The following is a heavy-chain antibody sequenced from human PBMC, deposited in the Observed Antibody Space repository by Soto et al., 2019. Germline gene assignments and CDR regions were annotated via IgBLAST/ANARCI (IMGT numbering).Heavy chain of an antibody. CDR1: GYTFTSYG. J-gene: IGHJ4*02. CDR3: ASLRDGYVDY. V-gene: IGHV1-46*01. Sequence: ASVKVSCKASGYTFTSYGISWVRQAPGQGLEWMGIINPSGGSTSYAQKFQGRVTMTRDTSTSTVYMELSSLRSEDTAVYYCASLRDGYVDYWGQGTLVTVSS. CDR2: INPSGGST.